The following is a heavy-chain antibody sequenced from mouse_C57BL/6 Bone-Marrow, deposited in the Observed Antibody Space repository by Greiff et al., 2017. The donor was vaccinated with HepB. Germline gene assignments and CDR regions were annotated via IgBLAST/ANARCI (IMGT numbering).Heavy chain of an antibody. Sequence: EVKLMESGGDLVKPGGSLKLSCAASGFTFSSYGMSWVRQTPDKRLEWVAPISSGGSYTYYPDSVKGRCTISRDNAKNTLYLQMSSLKSEDTAMYYCARWDWAYYFDYWGQGTTLTVSS. CDR1: GFTFSSYG. CDR3: ARWDWAYYFDY. D-gene: IGHD4-1*01. CDR2: ISSGGSYT. J-gene: IGHJ2*01. V-gene: IGHV5-6*01.